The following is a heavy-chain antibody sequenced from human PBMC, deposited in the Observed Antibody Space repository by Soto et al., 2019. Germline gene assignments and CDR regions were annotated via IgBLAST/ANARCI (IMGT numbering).Heavy chain of an antibody. J-gene: IGHJ4*02. CDR3: GRDRGRGELLPIDH. V-gene: IGHV3-33*01. D-gene: IGHD3-10*01. CDR1: GFIFKNYG. CDR2: MWYDGNTK. Sequence: QVQLVESGGGVVQPGRSLRLSCTGSGFIFKNYGMHRVRQAPGKGLEWVAVMWYDGNTKYYADSVKGRLIISRDNTRNTLYLQMNSLRAEDTAVYFCGRDRGRGELLPIDHWGQGTLVTVSS.